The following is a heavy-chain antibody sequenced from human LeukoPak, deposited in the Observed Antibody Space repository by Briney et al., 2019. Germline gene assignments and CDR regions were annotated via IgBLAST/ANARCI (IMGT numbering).Heavy chain of an antibody. CDR2: MHHSGAA. Sequence: SETLSLMCGVSGYSITRGYDWGWIRQSPEKGLQWIASMHHSGAAHYNPSLKSRVTLSIDTSRNQFSLKLNSVTAADTAIYYCSRDWSGGPLDLWGQGAQVTVSS. D-gene: IGHD3-3*01. CDR1: GYSITRGYD. CDR3: SRDWSGGPLDL. V-gene: IGHV4-38-2*02. J-gene: IGHJ5*02.